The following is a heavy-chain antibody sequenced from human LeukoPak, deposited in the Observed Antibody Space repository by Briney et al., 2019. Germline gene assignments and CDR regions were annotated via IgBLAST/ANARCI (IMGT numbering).Heavy chain of an antibody. CDR3: ARPELKYFNTNNGSAP. Sequence: ASVKVSCKASGGTFSSYAISWVRQAPGQGLEWMGGIIPIFGTANYAQKFQGRVTITADESTSTAYMELSSLRSEDTAVYYCARPELKYFNTNNGSAPGGEGPLVTFP. J-gene: IGHJ5*02. CDR1: GGTFSSYA. D-gene: IGHD2/OR15-2a*01. CDR2: IIPIFGTA. V-gene: IGHV1-69*13.